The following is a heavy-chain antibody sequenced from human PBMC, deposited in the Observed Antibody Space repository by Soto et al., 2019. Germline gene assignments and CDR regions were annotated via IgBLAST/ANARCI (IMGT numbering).Heavy chain of an antibody. J-gene: IGHJ4*02. V-gene: IGHV1-18*01. Sequence: ASVKVSCKASGYTFTSYGISWVRQAPGQGLEWMGWISAYNGNTNYAQKLQGRVTMTTDTSTSTAYMELRSLRSDDTAVYYCARDLNIVLMVYAIGDSSEPPGYWGQGTLVTVSS. D-gene: IGHD2-8*01. CDR2: ISAYNGNT. CDR1: GYTFTSYG. CDR3: ARDLNIVLMVYAIGDSSEPPGY.